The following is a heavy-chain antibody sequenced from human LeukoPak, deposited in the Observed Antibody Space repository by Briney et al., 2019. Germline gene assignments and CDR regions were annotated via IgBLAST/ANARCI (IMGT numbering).Heavy chain of an antibody. J-gene: IGHJ4*02. D-gene: IGHD3-22*01. V-gene: IGHV4-61*02. CDR2: IYTSGST. CDR3: ARTLYDSSGYYFDY. Sequence: SQTLSLTCTVSGGSISSGSYYWRWVRQPAGKGLEWIGRIYTSGSTNYNPSLKSRVTISVDTSKNQFSLKLSSVTAADTAVYYCARTLYDSSGYYFDYWGQGTLVTVSS. CDR1: GGSISSGSYY.